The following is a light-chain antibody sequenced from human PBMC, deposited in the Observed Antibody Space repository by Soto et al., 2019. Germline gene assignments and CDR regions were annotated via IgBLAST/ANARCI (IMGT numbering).Light chain of an antibody. V-gene: IGLV1-44*01. CDR1: SSNIGSGT. Sequence: QYVQTQQPSVSGTPGQRVTISCSGSSSNIGSGTVNWYQQLPGTAPKLLIYNNNQWPSGVPDRFSGSKSGTSGSLAISGLQSEDEADYYCASWDDSLNGLYVFGTGTKVTVL. CDR3: ASWDDSLNGLYV. CDR2: NNN. J-gene: IGLJ1*01.